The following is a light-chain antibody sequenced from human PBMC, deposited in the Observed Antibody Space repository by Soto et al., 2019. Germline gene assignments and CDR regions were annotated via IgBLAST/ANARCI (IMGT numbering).Light chain of an antibody. Sequence: DIQMTQSPSSLSASVGDRVTITCRASQSISNYLNWYQQKPGKAPKLLIYGASSLQSGVPSRFSGSGSGTDFTLTISSLQPEDFATYYCQQSYNTPPTFGQGTKVDIK. CDR3: QQSYNTPPT. J-gene: IGKJ1*01. CDR1: QSISNY. CDR2: GAS. V-gene: IGKV1-39*01.